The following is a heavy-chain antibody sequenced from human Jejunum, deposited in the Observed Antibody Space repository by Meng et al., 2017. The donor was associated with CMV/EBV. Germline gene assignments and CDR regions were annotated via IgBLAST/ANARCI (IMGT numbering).Heavy chain of an antibody. CDR2: RQHNGTT. V-gene: IGHV4-61*01. D-gene: IGHD3-10*01. Sequence: TVSADSVISYSFSWSCVRPPPGRGLEWIGYRQHNGTTTYSPSLKSRATISLDTSKNQFSLRLSSVTAADTAKYYCASLRGSWFIHYWGQGALVTVSS. J-gene: IGHJ4*02. CDR1: ADSVISYSFS. CDR3: ASLRGSWFIHY.